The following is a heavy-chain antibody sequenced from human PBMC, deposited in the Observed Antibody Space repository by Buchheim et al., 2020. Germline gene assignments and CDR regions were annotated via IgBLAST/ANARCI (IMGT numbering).Heavy chain of an antibody. J-gene: IGHJ4*02. CDR1: GFTFSSYW. V-gene: IGHV3-7*01. CDR2: IKQDGSEK. D-gene: IGHD1-7*01. Sequence: EVQLVESGGGLVQPGGSLRLSCAASGFTFSSYWKSWVRQAPGKGLEWVANIKQDGSEKYYVDSVKGRFTISRDNAKNSLYLQMNSLRAEDTAVYYCASRNNWNYGFDYWGQGTL. CDR3: ASRNNWNYGFDY.